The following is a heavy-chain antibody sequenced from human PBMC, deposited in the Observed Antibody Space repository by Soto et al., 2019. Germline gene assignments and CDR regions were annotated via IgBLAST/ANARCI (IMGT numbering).Heavy chain of an antibody. Sequence: VKVSCKASGGTFSSYAISWVRQAAGQGLEWMGGIIPIFGTANYAQKFQGRVTITADESTSTAYMELSSLRSEDTAVYYCARDREYRDGYKAAAWFDPWGQGTLVTVSS. D-gene: IGHD6-6*01. CDR3: ARDREYRDGYKAAAWFDP. CDR1: GGTFSSYA. J-gene: IGHJ5*02. CDR2: IIPIFGTA. V-gene: IGHV1-69*01.